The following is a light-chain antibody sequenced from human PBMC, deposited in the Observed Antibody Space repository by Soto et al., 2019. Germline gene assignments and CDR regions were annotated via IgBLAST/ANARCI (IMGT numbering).Light chain of an antibody. CDR3: CSYAGSPWV. Sequence: QSALTQPASVSGSPGQSITISCTGTINDVGTYNLVSWYQQLPGKAPKLMIYEANKRPSGVSNRFSGSKSGNTASLTISGLQAEDEADYYCCSYAGSPWVFGGGTKLTVL. J-gene: IGLJ3*02. CDR1: INDVGTYNL. V-gene: IGLV2-23*01. CDR2: EAN.